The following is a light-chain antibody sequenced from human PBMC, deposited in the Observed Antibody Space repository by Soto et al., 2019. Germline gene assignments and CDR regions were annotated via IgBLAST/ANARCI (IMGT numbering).Light chain of an antibody. V-gene: IGKV3-20*01. J-gene: IGKJ1*01. CDR3: QQYGTSPWT. CDR1: QSVSSSY. Sequence: EIVLTQSPGTLSLSPGDRATLSCRASQSVSSSYFAWYQQKPGQAPRLLIYGASSRATGIPDRFSGSGSRTDFTLTISRLQPEDFAVYYCQQYGTSPWTFGQGTKVEIK. CDR2: GAS.